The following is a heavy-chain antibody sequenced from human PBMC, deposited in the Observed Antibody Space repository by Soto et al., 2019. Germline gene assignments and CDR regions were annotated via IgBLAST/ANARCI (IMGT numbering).Heavy chain of an antibody. J-gene: IGHJ4*02. CDR3: ARDHPAVAGLHRYFDY. CDR1: GFTFSSYS. D-gene: IGHD6-19*01. V-gene: IGHV3-21*01. CDR2: ISSSSSYI. Sequence: GGSLRLSCAASGFTFSSYSMNWVRQAPGKGLEWVSSISSSSSYIYYADSVKGRFTISRDNAKNSLYLQMNSLRAEDTAVYYCARDHPAVAGLHRYFDYWGQGTLVTVSS.